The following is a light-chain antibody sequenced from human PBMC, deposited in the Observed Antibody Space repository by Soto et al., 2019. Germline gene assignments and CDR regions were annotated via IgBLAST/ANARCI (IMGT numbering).Light chain of an antibody. Sequence: DIQMTQSPCTLSASVGDRVTITCRTSESLSSWLAWYQQKPGKAPNLLIYKASSLESGVPSRFSGSGSGTEFTLTISSLQPDDFATYYCQPYNSFPYTFGQGTKLEIK. CDR2: KAS. V-gene: IGKV1-5*03. CDR3: QPYNSFPYT. CDR1: ESLSSW. J-gene: IGKJ2*01.